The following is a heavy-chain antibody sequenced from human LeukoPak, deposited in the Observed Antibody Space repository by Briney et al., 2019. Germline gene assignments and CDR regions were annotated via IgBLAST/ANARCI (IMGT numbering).Heavy chain of an antibody. V-gene: IGHV1-24*01. J-gene: IGHJ4*02. Sequence: ASVKVSCKASGGTFSSYAISWVRQAPGKGLEWMGGFDPEDGETIYAQKFQGRVTMTEDTSTDTAYMELSSLRSEDTAVYYCATHGIAAAGTWWYFDYWGQGTLVTVSS. D-gene: IGHD6-13*01. CDR1: GGTFSSYA. CDR2: FDPEDGET. CDR3: ATHGIAAAGTWWYFDY.